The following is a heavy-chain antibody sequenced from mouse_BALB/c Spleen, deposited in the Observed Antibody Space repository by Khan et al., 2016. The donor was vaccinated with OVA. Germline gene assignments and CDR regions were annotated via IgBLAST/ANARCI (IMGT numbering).Heavy chain of an antibody. V-gene: IGHV1S137*01. CDR1: GYTFTDYS. Sequence: QVQLKESGPELVRPGVSVKISCKGSGYTFTDYSMHWVQQSHAKSLEWIGVISTDSVNTNYNQKFKGKATLTEDKSSSTAYMELARMTSEDSAIYYCAIRDYFDYWGQGTTLTVSS. CDR3: AIRDYFDY. CDR2: ISTDSVNT. J-gene: IGHJ2*01.